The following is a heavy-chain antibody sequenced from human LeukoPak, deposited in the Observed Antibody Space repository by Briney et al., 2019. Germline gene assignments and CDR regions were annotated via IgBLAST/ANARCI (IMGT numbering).Heavy chain of an antibody. V-gene: IGHV4-34*01. CDR3: ARDHNWNYLNWFDP. J-gene: IGHJ5*02. CDR1: GGSFSSYY. CDR2: INHSGST. Sequence: SETLSLTCAVYGGSFSSYYWSWIRQPPGKGLEWIGEINHSGSTNYNPSLKSRVTISIDTSKNQFSLKLSSVTAADTAVYYCARDHNWNYLNWFDPWGQGTLVTVSS. D-gene: IGHD1-7*01.